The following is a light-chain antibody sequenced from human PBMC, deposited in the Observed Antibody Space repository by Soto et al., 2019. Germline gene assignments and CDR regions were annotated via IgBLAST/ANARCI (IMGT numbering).Light chain of an antibody. J-gene: IGLJ1*01. CDR2: DVS. V-gene: IGLV2-11*01. CDR1: SSDVGGYNY. Sequence: QYALTQPRSVSGSPGQSVTISCTGTSSDVGGYNYVSWYQQHPGKAPKLMIYDVSKRPSGVPDRFSGSKSGNTASLTISGIPAEDEADYYCCSYAGRKGVFGTGTKLTVL. CDR3: CSYAGRKGV.